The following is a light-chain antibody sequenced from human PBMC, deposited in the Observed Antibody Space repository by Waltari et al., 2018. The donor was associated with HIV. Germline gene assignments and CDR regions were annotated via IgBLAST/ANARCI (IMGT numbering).Light chain of an antibody. CDR1: SSNIGRNN. V-gene: IGLV1-44*01. CDR2: SNS. CDR3: ASWDDMLRGWV. Sequence: QSVVTQPPSASGTPGQRVTISCSGSSSNIGRNNVNWYQQFPGTAPKVLICSNSGRPSGVPGRFSGSKSGTSASLVISGLQSEDEADYYCASWDDMLRGWVFGGGTKLTVL. J-gene: IGLJ3*02.